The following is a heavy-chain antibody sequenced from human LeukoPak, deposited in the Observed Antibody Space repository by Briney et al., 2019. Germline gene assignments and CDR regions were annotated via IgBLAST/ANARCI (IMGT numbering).Heavy chain of an antibody. D-gene: IGHD1/OR15-1a*01. CDR2: IDTDGSTT. Sequence: GGSLRLSCVASGFTFSNSSIHWFRPVPGKGLVWVSRIDTDGSTTGYADSVRGRFTISRDNAKNTLYLQMNGLRAEDTAIYYCAKDLTWNTADYWGQGTLVTVSS. V-gene: IGHV3-74*01. CDR1: GFTFSNSS. CDR3: AKDLTWNTADY. J-gene: IGHJ4*02.